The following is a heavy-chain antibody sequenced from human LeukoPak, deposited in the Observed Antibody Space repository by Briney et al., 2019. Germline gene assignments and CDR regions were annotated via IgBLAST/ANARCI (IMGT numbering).Heavy chain of an antibody. V-gene: IGHV1-18*01. J-gene: IGHJ6*03. CDR3: ARSVPGPAATRHYYYMDV. CDR1: GYTFTSYG. CDR2: ISAYNGNT. Sequence: GSVKVSCKASGYTFTSYGISWVRQAPGQGLEWMGWISAYNGNTNYAQKLQGRVTMTTDTSTSTAYMELRSLRSDDTAVYYCARSVPGPAATRHYYYMDVWGKGTTVTVSS. D-gene: IGHD2-15*01.